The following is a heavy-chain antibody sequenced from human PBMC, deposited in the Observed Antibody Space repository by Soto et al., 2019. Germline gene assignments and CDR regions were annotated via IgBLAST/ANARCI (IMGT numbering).Heavy chain of an antibody. CDR2: ISAYNGNT. Sequence: QVQLVQSGAEVKKPGASVKVSCKASGYTFTSYGISWVRQAPGQGLDWMGWISAYNGNTKYAQKLQGRVTMTTDTSTSTAYMELRSLRSADTAVYYCAAHCSGGSCYSKDYYYGMDVWGQGTTVTVSS. V-gene: IGHV1-18*01. J-gene: IGHJ6*02. CDR3: AAHCSGGSCYSKDYYYGMDV. CDR1: GYTFTSYG. D-gene: IGHD2-15*01.